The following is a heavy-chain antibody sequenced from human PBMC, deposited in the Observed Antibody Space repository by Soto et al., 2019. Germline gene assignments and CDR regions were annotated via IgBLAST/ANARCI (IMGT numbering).Heavy chain of an antibody. Sequence: PGGSLRLSCAASGFTFSSYAMSWVRQAPGKGLEWVSAISGSGGSTYYADSVKGRFTISRDNSKNTLYLQMNSLRAEDTAVYYCAKCLGSSGWHRIFDYWGQGTLVTVSS. CDR2: ISGSGGST. CDR3: AKCLGSSGWHRIFDY. V-gene: IGHV3-23*01. D-gene: IGHD6-19*01. CDR1: GFTFSSYA. J-gene: IGHJ4*02.